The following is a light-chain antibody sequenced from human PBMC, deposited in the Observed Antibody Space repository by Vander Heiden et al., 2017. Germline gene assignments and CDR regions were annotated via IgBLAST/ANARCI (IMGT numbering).Light chain of an antibody. Sequence: DIQMTQSPSSLSVSVGDRVTITCRASQSISTFLNWYQQKPGKAPKLLIFAASSLPSGVPSGFSGSGSGTDFTLTIGSLQPEDFATYYCQQSYRTPYTFGQGTKLEIK. CDR3: QQSYRTPYT. J-gene: IGKJ2*01. V-gene: IGKV1-39*01. CDR2: AAS. CDR1: QSISTF.